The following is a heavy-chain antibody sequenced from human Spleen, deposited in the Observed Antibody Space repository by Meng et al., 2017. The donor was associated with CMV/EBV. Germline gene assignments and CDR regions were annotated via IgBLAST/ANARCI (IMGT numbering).Heavy chain of an antibody. CDR1: GGSFSGSLSGYS. CDR2: INRDGTT. Sequence: SETLSLTCAVYGGSFSGSLSGYSWTWIRQSPGKGLEWIGEINRDGTTNYNPSLKSRVTISVDTSKNQFSLKLSSVTAADTAVYYCARGEPDFDYWGQGTLVIVSS. CDR3: ARGEPDFDY. J-gene: IGHJ4*02. V-gene: IGHV4-34*01.